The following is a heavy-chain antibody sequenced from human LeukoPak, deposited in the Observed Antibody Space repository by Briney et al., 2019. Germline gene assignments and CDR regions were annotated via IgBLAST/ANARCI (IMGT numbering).Heavy chain of an antibody. V-gene: IGHV4-39*01. Sequence: SETLSLTCTVSGGSISSSSYYWGWIRQPPGTGLEWIGSIYYSGSTYYNPSLKSRVTISVDTSKNQFSLKLSSVTAADTAVYYCARGAGGYRSNWFDPWGQGTLVTVSS. CDR2: IYYSGST. D-gene: IGHD6-25*01. J-gene: IGHJ5*02. CDR3: ARGAGGYRSNWFDP. CDR1: GGSISSSSYY.